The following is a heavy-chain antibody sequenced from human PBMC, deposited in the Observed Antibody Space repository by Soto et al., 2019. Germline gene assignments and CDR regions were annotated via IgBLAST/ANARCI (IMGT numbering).Heavy chain of an antibody. Sequence: KVSCKASGYTFTSYGISCVRHMPGKGLEWMGRIDPSDSYTNYSPSFQGHVTISADKSISTAYLQWSSLKASDTAMYYCARQLRPASNDAFDIWGQGTMVTVSS. J-gene: IGHJ3*02. V-gene: IGHV5-10-1*01. D-gene: IGHD4-17*01. CDR1: GYTFTSYG. CDR3: ARQLRPASNDAFDI. CDR2: IDPSDSYT.